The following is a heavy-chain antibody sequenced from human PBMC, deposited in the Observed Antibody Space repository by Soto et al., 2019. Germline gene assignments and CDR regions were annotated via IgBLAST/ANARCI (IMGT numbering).Heavy chain of an antibody. Sequence: ESLKISCKGSGYSFTSYGIGWVRQMPGKGLEWMGIIYPGDSDTRYSPSFQGQVTISADKSISTAYLQWSSLKASDTAMYYCARLSSSSQDYYYGMDVWGQGTMVTVSS. V-gene: IGHV5-51*01. J-gene: IGHJ6*02. CDR3: ARLSSSSQDYYYGMDV. CDR1: GYSFTSYG. CDR2: IYPGDSDT. D-gene: IGHD6-6*01.